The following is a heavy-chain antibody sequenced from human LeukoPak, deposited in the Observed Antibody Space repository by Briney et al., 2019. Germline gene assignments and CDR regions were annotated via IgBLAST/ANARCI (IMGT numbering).Heavy chain of an antibody. CDR3: ARVRYYDDSGYYYDFDY. Sequence: SETLSLTCAVSGYSISSIYFWGRIRQPPGKGLEYIGNIHHSGTTYYNPSLKSRVTISIDTSKNQFSLKLSSVTAADTAVYYCARVRYYDDSGYYYDFDYWGQGTLVTVSS. CDR2: IHHSGTT. D-gene: IGHD3-22*01. J-gene: IGHJ4*02. V-gene: IGHV4-38-2*01. CDR1: GYSISSIYF.